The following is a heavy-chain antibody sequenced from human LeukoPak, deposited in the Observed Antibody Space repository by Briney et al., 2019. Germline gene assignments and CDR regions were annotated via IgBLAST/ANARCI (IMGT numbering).Heavy chain of an antibody. CDR1: GFTFSSYA. D-gene: IGHD3-22*01. CDR2: IPYDGSNK. Sequence: GRTLRLSCAASGFTFSSYAMHWVRQAPGKGLEWVALIPYDGSNKYYADSVKGRFTVSRDNSKNTLYLQMNSLRAEDTAVYYCARQIGETDSSGYWGADGNWFDPWGQGTLVTVSS. CDR3: ARQIGETDSSGYWGADGNWFDP. V-gene: IGHV3-30*04. J-gene: IGHJ5*02.